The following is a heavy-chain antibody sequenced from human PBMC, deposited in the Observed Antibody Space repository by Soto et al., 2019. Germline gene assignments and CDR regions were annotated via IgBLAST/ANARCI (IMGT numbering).Heavy chain of an antibody. J-gene: IGHJ6*02. D-gene: IGHD2-2*01. CDR1: GFTFSGSA. V-gene: IGHV3-73*01. Sequence: GALRLSCAASGFTFSGSAMHWVRQASGKGLEWVGRIRSKANSYATAYAASVKGRFTISRDDSKNTAYLQMNSLKTEDTAVYYCTRSSSTSRYGMDVWGQGTTVTVSS. CDR2: IRSKANSYAT. CDR3: TRSSSTSRYGMDV.